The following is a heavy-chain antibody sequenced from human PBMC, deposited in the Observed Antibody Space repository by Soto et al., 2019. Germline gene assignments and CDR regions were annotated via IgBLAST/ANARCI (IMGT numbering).Heavy chain of an antibody. CDR2: ISPNGQGI. CDR3: AKANNYGSGSYYSNFDC. J-gene: IGHJ4*02. D-gene: IGHD3-10*01. Sequence: GGSLRLSCGVSGFTVTSNGVSWVRQAPGKGLEWVSAISPNGQGIWYADSVKGRFTISRDNSENTLYLQMNSLRAEDTAVYYCAKANNYGSGSYYSNFDCWGQGTLVTVSS. CDR1: GFTVTSNG. V-gene: IGHV3-23*01.